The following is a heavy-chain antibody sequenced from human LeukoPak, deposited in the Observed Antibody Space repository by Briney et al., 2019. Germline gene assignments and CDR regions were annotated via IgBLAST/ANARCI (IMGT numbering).Heavy chain of an antibody. CDR1: GFTFSSYN. Sequence: AGGSLRLSCAASGFTFSSYNMNWVRQAPGKGLEWISSISSSSSYIYYADSVKGRFTISRDNAKNSLYLQMNSLRAEDTAVYYCARGVARPYYYDPKDETIDYWGQGTLVTVSS. J-gene: IGHJ4*02. V-gene: IGHV3-21*01. CDR2: ISSSSSYI. D-gene: IGHD3-22*01. CDR3: ARGVARPYYYDPKDETIDY.